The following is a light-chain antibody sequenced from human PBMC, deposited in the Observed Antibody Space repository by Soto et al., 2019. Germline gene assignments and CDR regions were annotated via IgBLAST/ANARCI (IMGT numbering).Light chain of an antibody. CDR2: GYT. Sequence: QSVLTQPPSVSGAPGQRVTISCTGTTSNIGASYDIHWYQQLPGSAPKLLIYGYTNRPSGVPDRFSGSKSGTSASLAIAGLQAEDEADSFCQSNDVSLSHYVFGTGTKVTVL. J-gene: IGLJ1*01. CDR1: TSNIGASYD. CDR3: QSNDVSLSHYV. V-gene: IGLV1-40*01.